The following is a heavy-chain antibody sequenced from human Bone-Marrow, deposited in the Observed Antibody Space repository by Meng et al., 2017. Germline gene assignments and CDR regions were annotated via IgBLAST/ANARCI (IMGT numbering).Heavy chain of an antibody. CDR2: ISYDGSNK. V-gene: IGHV3-30-3*01. Sequence: QVQLVESGGGVVQPGRSLRLSCAASEFIFSSYAMHWVRQAPGKGLEWVAVISYDGSNKYYADSVKGRFTISRDNAKDSLYLQMKSLRGEDTAVYYCARDSPMGSYWGQGTLVTVSS. CDR1: EFIFSSYA. J-gene: IGHJ4*02. D-gene: IGHD3-10*01. CDR3: ARDSPMGSY.